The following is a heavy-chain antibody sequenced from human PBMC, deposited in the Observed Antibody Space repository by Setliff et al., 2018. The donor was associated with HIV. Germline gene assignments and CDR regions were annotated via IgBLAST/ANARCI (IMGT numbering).Heavy chain of an antibody. D-gene: IGHD6-19*01. CDR2: INHSGNT. CDR3: ARGRKKTLAVSGTRYFDF. J-gene: IGHJ4*02. CDR1: GGSFSGY. Sequence: SETLSLTCAVYGGSFSGYWSWIRQSPGKGLEWLGEINHSGNTHYDPSLKSRLTISIDTSKKQFSLKLTSVTAADAAIYYCARGRKKTLAVSGTRYFDFWGQGTLVTVSS. V-gene: IGHV4-34*01.